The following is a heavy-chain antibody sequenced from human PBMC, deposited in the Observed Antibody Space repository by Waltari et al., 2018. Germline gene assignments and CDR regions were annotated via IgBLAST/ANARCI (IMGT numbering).Heavy chain of an antibody. CDR3: ATYIGASVGTAAFDV. J-gene: IGHJ3*01. V-gene: IGHV4-39*01. CDR2: VSYSGTT. Sequence: QLQLQESGPRLVWPSETLSLICRVSGVSITSNRHYWAWIRQSPGQGLGWIGTVSYSGTTYISPSLKSRVSVSRDTSKNQVSLILGSVTAADMAVYYCATYIGASVGTAAFDVWGQGTMVTVSS. D-gene: IGHD5-12*01. CDR1: GVSITSNRHY.